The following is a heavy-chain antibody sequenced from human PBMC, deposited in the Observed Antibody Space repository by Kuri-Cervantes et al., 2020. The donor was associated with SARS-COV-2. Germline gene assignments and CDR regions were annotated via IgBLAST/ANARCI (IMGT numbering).Heavy chain of an antibody. CDR3: SRDQVSAAGTANY. Sequence: GGSLRPSCVASGFTFRDYYMSWIRQAPGKGLEWISYIIRSDSTTYYADSVKGRFTISRDNAKRTLFLQMNSLRVDDTAVYYCSRDQVSAAGTANYWGQGALVTVSS. CDR1: GFTFRDYY. CDR2: IIRSDSTT. V-gene: IGHV3-11*01. J-gene: IGHJ4*02. D-gene: IGHD6-13*01.